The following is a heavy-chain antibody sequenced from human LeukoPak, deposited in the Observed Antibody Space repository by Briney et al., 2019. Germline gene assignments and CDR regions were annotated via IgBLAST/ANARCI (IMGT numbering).Heavy chain of an antibody. CDR2: IIPILGIA. D-gene: IGHD4-17*01. Sequence: ASVKVSCKASGYTFTSYAISWVRQAPGQGLEWMGRIIPILGIANYAQKFQGRVTITADKSTSTAYMELSSLRSEDTAVYYCARDYGDFPLFDYWGQGTLVTVSS. J-gene: IGHJ4*02. V-gene: IGHV1-69*04. CDR1: GYTFTSYA. CDR3: ARDYGDFPLFDY.